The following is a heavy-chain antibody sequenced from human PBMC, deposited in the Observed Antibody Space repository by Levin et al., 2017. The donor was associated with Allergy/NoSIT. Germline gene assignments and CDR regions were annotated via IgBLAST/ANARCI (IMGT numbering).Heavy chain of an antibody. J-gene: IGHJ6*02. Sequence: SETLSLTCTVSGGSVSSGSYYWSWIRQPPGKGLEWIGYIYYSGSTNYNPSLKSRVTISVDTSKNQFSLKLSSVTAADTAVYYCARATGVLRFLEWLSYGMDVWGQGTTVTVSS. CDR1: GGSVSSGSYY. CDR2: IYYSGST. CDR3: ARATGVLRFLEWLSYGMDV. D-gene: IGHD3-3*01. V-gene: IGHV4-61*01.